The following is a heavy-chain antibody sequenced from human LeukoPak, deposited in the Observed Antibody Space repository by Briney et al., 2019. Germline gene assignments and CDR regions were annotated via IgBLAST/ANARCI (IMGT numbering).Heavy chain of an antibody. J-gene: IGHJ4*02. D-gene: IGHD5-24*01. Sequence: GGSLRLSCAASGFTFSSYAMHWVRQAPGKGLEYVSAISSNGGSTYYANSVKGRFTISRDNSKNTLYLQMGSLRAEDMAVYYCARVSGEMATTYFDYWGQGTLVTVSS. CDR2: ISSNGGST. CDR1: GFTFSSYA. CDR3: ARVSGEMATTYFDY. V-gene: IGHV3-64*01.